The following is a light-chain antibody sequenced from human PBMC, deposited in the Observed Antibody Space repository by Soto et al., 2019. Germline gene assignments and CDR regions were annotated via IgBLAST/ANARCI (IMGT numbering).Light chain of an antibody. CDR1: SSNIRAGYD. CDR2: GNS. V-gene: IGLV1-40*01. J-gene: IGLJ1*01. Sequence: QSALAQPPSVSGAPGQKVTITCTGNSSNIRAGYDLHWYQQLPGTAPKLLLYGNSNRPSGVPDRFSGSKSGTSASLAITGLQAEDEADYYCQSYDSSLSAYVFGTGTKVTVL. CDR3: QSYDSSLSAYV.